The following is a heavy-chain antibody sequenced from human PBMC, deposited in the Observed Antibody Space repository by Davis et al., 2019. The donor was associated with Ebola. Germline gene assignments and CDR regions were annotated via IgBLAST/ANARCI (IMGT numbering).Heavy chain of an antibody. CDR1: GYTFNTYA. CDR3: ARLVVVSLGTQDFYYGMDV. CDR2: ISGDNVKT. Sequence: ASVKVSCKASGYTFNTYAITWVRQAPGQGLEWMGWISGDNVKTKYAQKLQGRVTMTTDTSTTTAYMELRSLRSDDSAMYYCARLVVVSLGTQDFYYGMDVWGQGTTVTVSS. J-gene: IGHJ6*02. V-gene: IGHV1-18*01. D-gene: IGHD2-2*01.